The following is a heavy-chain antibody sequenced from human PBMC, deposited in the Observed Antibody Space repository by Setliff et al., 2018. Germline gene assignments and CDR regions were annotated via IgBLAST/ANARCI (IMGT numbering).Heavy chain of an antibody. D-gene: IGHD1-26*01. Sequence: SETLSLTCAVYGGSFSGYYWSWIRQPAGKGLEWIGHIYTSGSTNYNPSLKSRVTISVDTSKNQFSLKLSSVTAADTAVYYCAREVGATYYYYYYGMDVWGQGTTVTVSS. V-gene: IGHV4-4*07. CDR2: IYTSGST. CDR3: AREVGATYYYYYYGMDV. CDR1: GGSFSGYY. J-gene: IGHJ6*02.